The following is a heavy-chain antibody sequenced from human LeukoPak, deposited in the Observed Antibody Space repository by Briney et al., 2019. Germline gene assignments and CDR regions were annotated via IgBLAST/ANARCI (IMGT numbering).Heavy chain of an antibody. D-gene: IGHD4-11*01. CDR3: AREVTTANFDS. Sequence: SETLSLTCTVSGGSVSGGDYYWSWIRQPPGKGLEWIGYIHYSGSTYYSPSLKSRVTISIDTSKNQFSLKLSSATAADTAVYYCAREVTTANFDSWGQGTLVTVSS. CDR2: IHYSGST. CDR1: GGSVSGGDYY. J-gene: IGHJ4*02. V-gene: IGHV4-30-4*08.